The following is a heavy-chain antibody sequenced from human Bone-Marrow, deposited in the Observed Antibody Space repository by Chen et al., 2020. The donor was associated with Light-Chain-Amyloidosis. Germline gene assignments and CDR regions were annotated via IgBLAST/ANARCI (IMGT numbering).Heavy chain of an antibody. CDR1: GYTFPNYW. CDR3: ARRRDGYNFDY. V-gene: IGHV5-51*01. CDR2: ISPDDSDA. J-gene: IGHJ4*02. D-gene: IGHD5-12*01. Sequence: EVQLEQSGPEVKKPGESLEIPCKGSGYTFPNYWIGWVRQMPGKGLEWMGVISPDDSDARYSPSFEGQVTISADKSITTAYLQWRSLKASDTAMYYCARRRDGYNFDYWGQGTLVTVSS.